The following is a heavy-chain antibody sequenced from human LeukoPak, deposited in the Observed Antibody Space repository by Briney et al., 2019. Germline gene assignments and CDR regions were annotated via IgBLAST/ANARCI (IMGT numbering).Heavy chain of an antibody. CDR2: VYYGRSP. J-gene: IGHJ4*02. CDR1: GDSISRSTYY. Sequence: SETLSLTCTVSGDSISRSTYYWAWIRQPPGKGLEWIGSVYYGRSPYYNPSLESRATISVDTSKNHFSLKMSSVTAADTAVYYCARVAYSSSCTKIDYWGQGTLVTVSS. CDR3: ARVAYSSSCTKIDY. V-gene: IGHV4-39*02. D-gene: IGHD6-13*01.